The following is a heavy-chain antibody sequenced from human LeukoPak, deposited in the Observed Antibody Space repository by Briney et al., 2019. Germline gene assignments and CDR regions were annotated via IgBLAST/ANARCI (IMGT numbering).Heavy chain of an antibody. CDR1: GFTFSSYA. V-gene: IGHV3-30*01. CDR2: ISYDGSNK. J-gene: IGHJ5*02. Sequence: PGRSLRLSCAASGFTFSSYAMHWVRQAPGKGLEWVAVISYDGSNKYYADSVKGRFTISRDNSKNTLYLQTNSLRAEDTAVYYCASIRFDPWGQGTLVTVSS. CDR3: ASIRFDP.